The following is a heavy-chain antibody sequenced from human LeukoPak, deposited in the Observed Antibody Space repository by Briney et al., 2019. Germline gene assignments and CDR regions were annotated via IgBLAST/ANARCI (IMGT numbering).Heavy chain of an antibody. CDR1: GGSVSSSDYY. D-gene: IGHD6-13*01. CDR3: ARDGYSSSWYGTSGFDY. CDR2: IYYSGST. V-gene: IGHV4-61*08. Sequence: SETLSLTCTVSGGSVSSSDYYWSWIRQPPGKGLEWIGYIYYSGSTNYNPSLKSRVTISVDTSKNQFSLKLSSVTAADTAVYYCARDGYSSSWYGTSGFDYWGQGTLVTVSS. J-gene: IGHJ4*02.